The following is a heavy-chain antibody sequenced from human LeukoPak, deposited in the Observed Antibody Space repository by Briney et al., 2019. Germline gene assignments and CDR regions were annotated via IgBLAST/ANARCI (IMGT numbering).Heavy chain of an antibody. D-gene: IGHD4-17*01. CDR3: ARCSDYGDYDLDY. CDR1: GFTFSSYE. Sequence: GGSLRLSCAASGFTFSSYEMNWVSQAPGKGLDGVSYISSRGSTIYYADSVKGRFTISRDNAKNSLYLQMNSLRAEDTADYYCARCSDYGDYDLDYWGQGTLVTVSS. CDR2: ISSRGSTI. J-gene: IGHJ4*02. V-gene: IGHV3-48*03.